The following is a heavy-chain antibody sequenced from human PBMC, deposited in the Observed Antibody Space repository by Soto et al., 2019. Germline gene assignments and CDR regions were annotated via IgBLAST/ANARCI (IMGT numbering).Heavy chain of an antibody. J-gene: IGHJ1*01. CDR2: ISGYNAKT. V-gene: IGHV1-18*01. Sequence: QVQLVQSGAEVKKPGASVKVSCKASGYTFTNYGISWVRQAPGQGPEWMGWISGYNAKTNYAQTLQGRVTMTTDTSTSTAYMELRSLRSDDTAVYYCARGGSSWSAEYYQHWGQGTLVIVSS. CDR1: GYTFTNYG. CDR3: ARGGSSWSAEYYQH. D-gene: IGHD6-13*01.